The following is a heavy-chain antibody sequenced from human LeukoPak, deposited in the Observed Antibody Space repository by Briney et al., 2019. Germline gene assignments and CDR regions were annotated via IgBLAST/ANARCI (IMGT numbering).Heavy chain of an antibody. Sequence: HRASVKVSCKASGYTFTSYGISWVRQAPGQGLEWMGWISAYNGNTNYAQKLQGRVTMTTDTSTSTAYMELRSLRSDDTAVYYCARVGWLEGEISTNDYWGQGTLVTVSS. V-gene: IGHV1-18*01. CDR3: ARVGWLEGEISTNDY. CDR1: GYTFTSYG. D-gene: IGHD6-19*01. J-gene: IGHJ4*02. CDR2: ISAYNGNT.